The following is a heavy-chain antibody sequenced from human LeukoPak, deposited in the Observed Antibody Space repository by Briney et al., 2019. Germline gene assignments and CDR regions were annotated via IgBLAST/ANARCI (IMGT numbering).Heavy chain of an antibody. CDR2: ISSISSYI. CDR3: ARDVPIAVGKKFDY. J-gene: IGHJ4*02. D-gene: IGHD6-19*01. V-gene: IGHV3-21*01. Sequence: GGSLRLSCAASGFTFSSYSMNWVRQAPGKGLEWVSSISSISSYIYYADSVKGRFTISRDNAKNSLYLQMNSLRAEDTAVYYCARDVPIAVGKKFDYWGQGTLVTVSS. CDR1: GFTFSSYS.